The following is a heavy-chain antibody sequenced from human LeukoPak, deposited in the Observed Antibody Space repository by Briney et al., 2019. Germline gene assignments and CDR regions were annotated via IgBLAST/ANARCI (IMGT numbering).Heavy chain of an antibody. V-gene: IGHV4-30-4*01. CDR2: IYNSGTT. D-gene: IGHD3-22*01. J-gene: IGHJ4*02. Sequence: PSETLSLTCTVSGGSISSGDYYWSWFRQPPGKGREWIGYIYNSGTTYYNQSLRSRVTLSVDTSKNQFSLRLNSVAAADTAVYYCARKRYDDPYFFDYWGQGTLVTVSS. CDR3: ARKRYDDPYFFDY. CDR1: GGSISSGDYY.